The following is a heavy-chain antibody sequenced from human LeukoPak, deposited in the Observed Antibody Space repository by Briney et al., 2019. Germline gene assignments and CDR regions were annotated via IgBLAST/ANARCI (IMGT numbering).Heavy chain of an antibody. CDR1: GGSISSYY. CDR3: IVYYYDSSGYGMGYAFDI. J-gene: IGHJ4*02. CDR2: IYYSGST. V-gene: IGHV4-59*01. D-gene: IGHD3-22*01. Sequence: SEALSLTCTVSGGSISSYYWSWIRQPPGKGLEWIGYIYYSGSTNYNPSLKSRVTISVDTSKNQFSLKLSSVTAADTAVYYCIVYYYDSSGYGMGYAFDIWGQGTLVTVSS.